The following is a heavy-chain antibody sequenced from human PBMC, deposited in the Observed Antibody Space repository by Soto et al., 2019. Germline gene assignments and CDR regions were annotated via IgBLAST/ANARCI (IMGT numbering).Heavy chain of an antibody. V-gene: IGHV3-23*01. D-gene: IGHD1-26*01. Sequence: EVQLLESGGGLVQPGGSLRLSCAASGFTFSSYAMSWVRQAPGKGLEWVSAISGSGGSTYYADSVKGRFTISRDNSKNTLYLQMNSLRAEDTAVYYCAKDHLATGWEVLPYYFDYWGQGTLVTVSS. CDR2: ISGSGGST. J-gene: IGHJ4*02. CDR1: GFTFSSYA. CDR3: AKDHLATGWEVLPYYFDY.